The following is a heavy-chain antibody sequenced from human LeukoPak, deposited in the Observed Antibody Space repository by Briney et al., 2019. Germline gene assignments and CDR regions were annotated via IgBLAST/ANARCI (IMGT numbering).Heavy chain of an antibody. V-gene: IGHV3-23*01. Sequence: GGSLRLSCAASGFTFSSYAMNWVRQAPGKGLEWVSGISGSAGSTYYADSVKGRFTISRDNSKNTLYLQMNSLRAEDTAVYYCARDHYDSSGYGYYFDSWGQGTLVTVSS. CDR2: ISGSAGST. J-gene: IGHJ4*02. D-gene: IGHD3-22*01. CDR1: GFTFSSYA. CDR3: ARDHYDSSGYGYYFDS.